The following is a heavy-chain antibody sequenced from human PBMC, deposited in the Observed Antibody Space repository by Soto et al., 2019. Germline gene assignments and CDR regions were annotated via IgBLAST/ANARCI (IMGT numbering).Heavy chain of an antibody. CDR2: ITPVYPTT. J-gene: IGHJ4*02. Sequence: SVKVSCKAPGGTFYTYTFSWVRQAPGQGLEWMGSITPVYPTTNYAEKFQGRLTVTADGSTNTAYMELNSLTSEDTAVYYCARIPRYSFPTSDDLDSWGQGTLVTVSS. V-gene: IGHV1-69*13. CDR3: ARIPRYSFPTSDDLDS. D-gene: IGHD5-18*01. CDR1: GGTFYTYT.